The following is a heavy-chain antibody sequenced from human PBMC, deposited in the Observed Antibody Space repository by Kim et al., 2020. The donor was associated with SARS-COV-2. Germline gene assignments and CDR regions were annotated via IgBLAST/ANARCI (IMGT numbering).Heavy chain of an antibody. V-gene: IGHV3-48*03. Sequence: GGSLRLSCAASGLTFSSYEMNWVRQAPGKGLEWVSYISSRGMTKYYADSVKGRFTISRDNAKNSVYLQMNGLRAEDTAVYYCARTGSGRGNYFDYWGQGILVTVSS. CDR3: ARTGSGRGNYFDY. D-gene: IGHD2-15*01. J-gene: IGHJ4*02. CDR2: ISSRGMTK. CDR1: GLTFSSYE.